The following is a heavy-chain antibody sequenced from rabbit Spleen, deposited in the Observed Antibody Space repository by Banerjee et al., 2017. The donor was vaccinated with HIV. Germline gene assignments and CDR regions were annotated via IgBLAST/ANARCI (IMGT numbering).Heavy chain of an antibody. J-gene: IGHJ6*01. CDR2: IDPIFGIT. D-gene: IGHD8-1*01. CDR3: TRDGAGGSYFAL. V-gene: IGHV1S7*01. CDR1: GFTLSSYY. Sequence: QSLEESGGGLVQPGGSLKLSCKASGFTLSSYYMNWVRQAPGKGLEWIGYIDPIFGITYYANGVNGRFSISRENAQNTVFLQMTSLTAADTATYFCTRDGAGGSYFALWGPGTLVTVS.